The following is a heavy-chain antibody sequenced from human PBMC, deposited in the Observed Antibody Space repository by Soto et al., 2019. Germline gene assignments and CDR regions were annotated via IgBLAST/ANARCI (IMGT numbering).Heavy chain of an antibody. D-gene: IGHD2-2*01. V-gene: IGHV3-53*01. CDR3: AREVVVPAAEYYFDY. Sequence: GGSLRLSCAASGFTVSSNYMSWVRQAPGKGLEWVSVIYSGGSTYYADSVKGRFTISRDNSKNTLYLQMNSLRAEDTAVYYCAREVVVPAAEYYFDYWGQGTLVTVSS. CDR1: GFTVSSNY. CDR2: IYSGGST. J-gene: IGHJ4*02.